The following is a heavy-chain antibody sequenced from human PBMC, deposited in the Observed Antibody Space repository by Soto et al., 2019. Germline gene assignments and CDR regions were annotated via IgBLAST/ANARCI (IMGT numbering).Heavy chain of an antibody. J-gene: IGHJ6*03. Sequence: EVQLVESGGGLVKPGGSLRLSCAASGFTFTNAWMSWVRQAPGKRREWVGHIKSKTDGGTTDYAAPVKGRFTISRDDAKNTLYLQLNSLTTEDTAVYYCTTLRFLEWLDNLPYMDVWGKGTTVTVAS. CDR1: GFTFTNAW. D-gene: IGHD3-3*01. CDR2: IKSKTDGGTT. CDR3: TTLRFLEWLDNLPYMDV. V-gene: IGHV3-15*01.